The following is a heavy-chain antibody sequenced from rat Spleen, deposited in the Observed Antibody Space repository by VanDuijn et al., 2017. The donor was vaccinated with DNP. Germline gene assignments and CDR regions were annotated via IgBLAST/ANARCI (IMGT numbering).Heavy chain of an antibody. CDR2: ISYSGTT. Sequence: EVQLQESGPGLVKPSQSLSLTCSVTGYSITSNYWGWIRKFPGNKMEWIGHISYSGTTSYNPSLKSRISITRDTSKNQFLLQLNSVTTEDTATYYCARGVSSYYGYNSYWYFDFWGPGTMVTVSS. V-gene: IGHV3-1*01. J-gene: IGHJ1*01. D-gene: IGHD1-9*01. CDR1: GYSITSNY. CDR3: ARGVSSYYGYNSYWYFDF.